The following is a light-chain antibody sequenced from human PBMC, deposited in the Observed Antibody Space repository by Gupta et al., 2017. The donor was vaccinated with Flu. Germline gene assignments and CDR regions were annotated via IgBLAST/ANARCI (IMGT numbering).Light chain of an antibody. J-gene: IGKJ1*01. CDR2: QVS. CDR1: QGLVYSDGNTY. V-gene: IGKV2-30*01. CDR3: RQCEDWPWA. Sequence: QSPLPLPVTLGQPASISCRSSQGLVYSDGNTYLHWFQQRPGQSPRRLIYQVSYRDSGVPDRFSGSGSGTDFTLKISRVDAEDVGIYFCRQCEDWPWAFGQGTTLEIK.